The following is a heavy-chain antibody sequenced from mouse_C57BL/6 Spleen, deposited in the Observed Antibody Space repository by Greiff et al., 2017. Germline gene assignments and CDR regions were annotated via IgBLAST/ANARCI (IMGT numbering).Heavy chain of an antibody. CDR2: IDPSDSET. D-gene: IGHD6-1*01. Sequence: QVQLQQPGAELVRPGSSVKLSCKASGYTFTSYWMHWVKQRPIQGLEWIGNIDPSDSETHYNQKFKDKATLTVDKSSSTAYMQLSCLTSEDSAVYYWARLAEAGFAYWGQGTTLTVSS. V-gene: IGHV1-52*01. CDR3: ARLAEAGFAY. CDR1: GYTFTSYW. J-gene: IGHJ2*01.